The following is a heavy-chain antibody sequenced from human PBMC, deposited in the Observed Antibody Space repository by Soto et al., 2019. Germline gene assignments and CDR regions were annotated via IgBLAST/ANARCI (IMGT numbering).Heavy chain of an antibody. CDR2: IYDSESA. V-gene: IGHV4-31*03. Sequence: QVQLQESGPGLVKPSQTLSLTCNVSGESISSGGYYWSWIRHHPGKGLEWIGYIYDSESAYYNPYLKRRVTNSTDTSKNYFATRLSSVTAAYTAVYQCARASRRSSAADSWGQGTLVTVSS. D-gene: IGHD6-6*01. CDR1: GESISSGGYY. J-gene: IGHJ4*02. CDR3: ARASRRSSAADS.